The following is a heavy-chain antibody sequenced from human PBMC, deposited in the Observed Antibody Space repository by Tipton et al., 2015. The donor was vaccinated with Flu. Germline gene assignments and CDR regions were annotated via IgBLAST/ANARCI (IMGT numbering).Heavy chain of an antibody. V-gene: IGHV4-34*01. CDR3: ARGSGSGTYVIFDY. Sequence: TLSLTCVVYGGSFSGDYCSWIRQPPGKGLEWIGEVNHSGSTNYNPSLKSRVTISVDTSKNQFSLKLDSVTAADTAVYYCARGSGSGTYVIFDYWGQGTLVTVSS. D-gene: IGHD3-10*01. J-gene: IGHJ4*02. CDR1: GGSFSGDY. CDR2: VNHSGST.